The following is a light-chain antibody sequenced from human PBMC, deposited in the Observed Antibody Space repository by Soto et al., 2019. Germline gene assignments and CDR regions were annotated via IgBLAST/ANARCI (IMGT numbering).Light chain of an antibody. CDR1: QSISSW. J-gene: IGKJ1*01. V-gene: IGKV1-5*01. CDR2: DAS. Sequence: DIQMTQSPSSVSASVGDRVTITCRASQSISSWLAWYQQKPGKAPKLLIYDASNSESGVPSRFSGSGSGTEFSLTISNLQPDDFATYYCQHYKSYPWTFGQGTKVDIK. CDR3: QHYKSYPWT.